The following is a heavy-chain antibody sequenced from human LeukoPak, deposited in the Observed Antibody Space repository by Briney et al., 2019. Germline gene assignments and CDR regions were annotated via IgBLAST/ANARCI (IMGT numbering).Heavy chain of an antibody. J-gene: IGHJ3*02. D-gene: IGHD3-22*01. CDR2: IIPIFGTA. V-gene: IGHV1-69*06. CDR1: GGTFSSYA. CDR3: ADSSEGASDAFDI. Sequence: SVKVSCKASGGTFSSYAISWVRQAPGQGLEWMGGIIPIFGTASYAQKFQGRVTITADKSTSTAYMELSSLRSEDTAVYYCADSSEGASDAFDIWGQGTMVTVSS.